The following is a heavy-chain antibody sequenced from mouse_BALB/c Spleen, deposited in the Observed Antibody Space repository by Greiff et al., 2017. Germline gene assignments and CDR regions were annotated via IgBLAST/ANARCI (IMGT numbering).Heavy chain of an antibody. CDR2: IDPANGNT. D-gene: IGHD1-1*01. CDR1: GFNIKDTY. Sequence: EVLLVESGAELVKPGASVKLSCTASGFNIKDTYMHWVKQRPEQGLEWIGRIDPANGNTKYDPKFQGKATITADTSSNTAYLQLSSLTSEDTAVYYCARDYYGSRGYWGQGTTLTVSS. V-gene: IGHV14-3*02. J-gene: IGHJ2*01. CDR3: ARDYYGSRGY.